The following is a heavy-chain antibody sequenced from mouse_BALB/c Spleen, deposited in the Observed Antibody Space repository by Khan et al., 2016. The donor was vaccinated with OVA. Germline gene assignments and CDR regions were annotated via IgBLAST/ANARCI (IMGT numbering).Heavy chain of an antibody. CDR1: GYTFTSYY. CDR2: INPNNGGT. Sequence: QVRLQQSGAELVKPGASVRLSCKASGYTFTSYYLYWVKQRPGKGLEWIGDINPNNGGTNFNEKFRTKATLTVDKSSNTAYLELSRLTSEDSAVYYCTRSGYGTFAYWGQGTLVTVSA. CDR3: TRSGYGTFAY. J-gene: IGHJ3*01. D-gene: IGHD1-1*02. V-gene: IGHV1S81*02.